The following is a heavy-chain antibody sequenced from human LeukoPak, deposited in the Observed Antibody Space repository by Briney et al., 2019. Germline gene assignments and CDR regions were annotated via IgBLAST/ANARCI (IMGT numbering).Heavy chain of an antibody. CDR1: GFTFSSYW. D-gene: IGHD6-19*01. CDR2: IKQDGSEK. Sequence: GGSLGLSCAASGFTFSSYWMSWVRQAPGKGLEWVANIKQDGSEKYYVDSVKGRFTISRDNAKNSLYLQMNSLRAEDTAVNYCARDSGWFSAEYFQHWGQGTLVTVSS. J-gene: IGHJ1*01. V-gene: IGHV3-7*01. CDR3: ARDSGWFSAEYFQH.